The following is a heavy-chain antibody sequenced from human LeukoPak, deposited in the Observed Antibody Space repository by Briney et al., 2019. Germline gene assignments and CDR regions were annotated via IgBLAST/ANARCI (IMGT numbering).Heavy chain of an antibody. CDR1: GYTFTGHY. V-gene: IGHV1-2*02. CDR3: ARDTVGASDFDY. Sequence: ASVKVSCKASGYTFTGHYMHWVRQAPGQGLEWMGWINPNSGGTNYAQKFQGRVTMTRDTSISTAYMELSRLRSDDTAVYYCARDTVGASDFDYWGQGTLVTVSS. CDR2: INPNSGGT. D-gene: IGHD1-26*01. J-gene: IGHJ4*02.